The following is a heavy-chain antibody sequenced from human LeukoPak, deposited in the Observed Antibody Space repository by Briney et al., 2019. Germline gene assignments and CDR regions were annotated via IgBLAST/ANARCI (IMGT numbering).Heavy chain of an antibody. V-gene: IGHV3-21*01. D-gene: IGHD1-26*01. J-gene: IGHJ3*02. CDR3: ARDRSGSYYDAFDI. CDR1: GFTFSSCS. CDR2: ISSSSSYI. Sequence: GGSLRLSCAASGFTFSSCSMNWVRQAPGKGLEWVSSISSSSSYIYYADSVKGRFTISRDNAKNSLYLQMNSLRAEDTAVYYCARDRSGSYYDAFDIWGQGTMVTVSS.